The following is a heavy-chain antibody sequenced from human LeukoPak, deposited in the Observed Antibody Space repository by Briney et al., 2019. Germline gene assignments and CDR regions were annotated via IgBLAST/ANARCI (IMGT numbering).Heavy chain of an antibody. CDR3: ARVGWLVRQYFDY. CDR1: GFTFSSYE. Sequence: GGSLRLSCAASGFTFSSYEMNWVRQAPGKGLEWVSYISSSGSTIYYADSVKGRFTISRGNAKNSLYLQMNSLRAEDTAVYYCARVGWLVRQYFDYWGQGTLVTVSS. CDR2: ISSSGSTI. D-gene: IGHD6-19*01. V-gene: IGHV3-48*03. J-gene: IGHJ4*02.